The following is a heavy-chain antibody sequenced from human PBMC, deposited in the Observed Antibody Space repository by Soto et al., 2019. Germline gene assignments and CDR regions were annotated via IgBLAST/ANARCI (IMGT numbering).Heavy chain of an antibody. CDR1: GGSLSCYD. J-gene: IGHJ4*02. CDR2: INHSGST. Sequence: SETLSLSCAFYGGSLSCYDWSWIRQPPGKGLEWIGEINHSGSTNYNPSLKSRVTISVDTSKNQFSLKLSSVTAADTAVYYCARAPSRDKTFDYWGQGTLVTVSS. CDR3: ARAPSRDKTFDY. D-gene: IGHD2-2*01. V-gene: IGHV4-34*01.